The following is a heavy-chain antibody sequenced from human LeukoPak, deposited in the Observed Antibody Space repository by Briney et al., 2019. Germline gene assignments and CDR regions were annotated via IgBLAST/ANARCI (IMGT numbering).Heavy chain of an antibody. V-gene: IGHV1-2*02. CDR3: ARDSIEAPGLVFDF. J-gene: IGHJ3*01. D-gene: IGHD6-13*01. CDR1: GYTFTDYY. CDR2: INLNSGDT. Sequence: ASVKVSCKASGYTFTDYYVHWMRQAPGQGLEWMGWINLNSGDTRYAQRFQGRLTVTRDTSISTAYMDLNGLRSDDTAVYYCARDSIEAPGLVFDFLGQGTMVTISS.